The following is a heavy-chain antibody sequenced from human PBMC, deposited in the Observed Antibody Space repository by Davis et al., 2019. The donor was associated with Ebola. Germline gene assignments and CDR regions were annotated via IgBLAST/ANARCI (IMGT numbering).Heavy chain of an antibody. D-gene: IGHD4-17*01. CDR1: GYTFTSYY. J-gene: IGHJ4*02. Sequence: ASVKVSCKASGYTFTSYYMHWVRQAPGQGLEWMGWVNPNSGGTNFAQKFQGRVTMTRDTSISTAYMELSRLRSDDTAVYYCARPLEPMTTVTLFDYWGQGTLVTVSS. V-gene: IGHV1-2*02. CDR2: VNPNSGGT. CDR3: ARPLEPMTTVTLFDY.